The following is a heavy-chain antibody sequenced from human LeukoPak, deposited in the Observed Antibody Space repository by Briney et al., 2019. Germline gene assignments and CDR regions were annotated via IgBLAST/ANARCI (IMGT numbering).Heavy chain of an antibody. V-gene: IGHV3-23*01. CDR1: GFTFSSYA. Sequence: GGSLRLSCAASGFTFSSYAMSWVRQAPGKGLEWVSAISGSGGSTYYADSVKGRFTISRDNSKNTLYLQMNSLRAEDTAVYYCARGRSGSYGYYFDYWGQGTLVTVSS. CDR2: ISGSGGST. D-gene: IGHD1-26*01. J-gene: IGHJ4*02. CDR3: ARGRSGSYGYYFDY.